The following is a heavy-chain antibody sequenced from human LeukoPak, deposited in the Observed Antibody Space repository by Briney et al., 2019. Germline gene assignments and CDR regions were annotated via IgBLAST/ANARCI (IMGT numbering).Heavy chain of an antibody. CDR1: GGSISSYY. CDR2: IYYSGST. V-gene: IGHV4-59*01. Sequence: SETLSLTCTVSGGSISSYYWSWIRQPPGKGLEWIGYIYYSGSTNYNPSLKSRVTISVDTSKNQFSLKLSSVTAEDTAVYYCARPPDYWGQGTLVTVSS. CDR3: ARPPDY. J-gene: IGHJ4*02.